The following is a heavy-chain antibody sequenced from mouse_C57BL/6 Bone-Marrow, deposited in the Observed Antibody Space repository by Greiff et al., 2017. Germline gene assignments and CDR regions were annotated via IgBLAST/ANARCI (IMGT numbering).Heavy chain of an antibody. V-gene: IGHV1-69*01. CDR1: GYTFTSYW. J-gene: IGHJ1*03. CDR3: ARGDRYFDV. CDR2: IDPSDSYT. Sequence: QVQLQQSGAELVMPGASVKLSCKASGYTFTSYWMHWVKQRPGQGLEWIGEIDPSDSYTNYNQKFKGKSTLTADKSSSTAYMQLSSLTSEDSAVYYCARGDRYFDVWGTGTTVTVSS.